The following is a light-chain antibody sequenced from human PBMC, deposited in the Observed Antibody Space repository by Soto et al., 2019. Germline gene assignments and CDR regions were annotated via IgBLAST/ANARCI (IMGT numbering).Light chain of an antibody. CDR3: FSYTSSGTYA. CDR1: SSDVGNYKY. Sequence: QSFLTQPASVSGSPGQSITIACTGTSSDVGNYKYVSWYQQHPGKAPKLMIYEVSNRPSGVSNRFSGSKSGNTASLTISGLQAEDETDYYCFSYTSSGTYAFGTGTKVTVL. J-gene: IGLJ1*01. V-gene: IGLV2-14*01. CDR2: EVS.